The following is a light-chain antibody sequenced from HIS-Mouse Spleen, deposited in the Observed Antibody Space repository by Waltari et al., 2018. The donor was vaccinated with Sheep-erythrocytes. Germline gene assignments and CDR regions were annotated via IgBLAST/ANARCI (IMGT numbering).Light chain of an antibody. Sequence: NFMLTQPHSVSESPGKTVTISCTRSSGSIASNSVQLYQQRPGSAPTTVIYEDNQRPSGVPDRFSGSIDSSSNSASLTISGLKTEDEADYYCQSYDSSNHGVFGGGTKLTVL. CDR2: EDN. CDR3: QSYDSSNHGV. CDR1: SGSIASNS. J-gene: IGLJ3*02. V-gene: IGLV6-57*04.